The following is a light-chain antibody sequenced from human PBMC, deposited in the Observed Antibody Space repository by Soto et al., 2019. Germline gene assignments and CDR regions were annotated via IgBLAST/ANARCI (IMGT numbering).Light chain of an antibody. Sequence: QSVLTQPPSVSAAPGQKVTISCSGSSSNIGNNYVSWYQQLPGTAPKLLIYDNNKPPSGIPDRFSGSKSGTSATLGITGLQTGDEAADYCGTWDSSLSAGGVVFGGGTKLTVL. J-gene: IGLJ2*01. V-gene: IGLV1-51*01. CDR1: SSNIGNNY. CDR3: GTWDSSLSAGGVV. CDR2: DNN.